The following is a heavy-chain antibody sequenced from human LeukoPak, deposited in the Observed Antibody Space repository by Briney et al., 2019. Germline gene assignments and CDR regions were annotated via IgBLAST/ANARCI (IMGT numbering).Heavy chain of an antibody. V-gene: IGHV3-11*04. Sequence: GGSLRLSCAASGFTFSDYYMSWIRQAPGKGLEWVSYISSSGSTIYYADSVKGRFTISRDNAKNSLYLQMNSLRPEDTAVYYCARDYDRYYMDVWGKGTTVTVSS. J-gene: IGHJ6*03. CDR3: ARDYDRYYMDV. D-gene: IGHD3-3*01. CDR1: GFTFSDYY. CDR2: ISSSGSTI.